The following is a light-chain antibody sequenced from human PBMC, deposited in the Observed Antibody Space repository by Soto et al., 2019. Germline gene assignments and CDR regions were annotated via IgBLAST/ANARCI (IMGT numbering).Light chain of an antibody. CDR2: GAS. Sequence: EIVLTQSPGTLSLSPGERATLSCRASQSVRSNYLAWYQQKLGQAPRLLIYGASSRATGIPDRFSGSGSGTGFTRTISRVEPEDFAVSYCQRHDSSPRTFGQGTKVEIK. CDR3: QRHDSSPRT. CDR1: QSVRSNY. V-gene: IGKV3-20*01. J-gene: IGKJ1*01.